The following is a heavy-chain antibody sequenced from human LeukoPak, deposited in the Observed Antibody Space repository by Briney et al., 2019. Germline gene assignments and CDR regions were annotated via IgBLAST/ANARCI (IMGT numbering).Heavy chain of an antibody. D-gene: IGHD3-22*01. V-gene: IGHV4-4*07. Sequence: PSETLSLTCTVSGGSISSYYWSWIRQPAGKGLEWIGRIYTSGSTNYNPSLTSRVTMSVDTSKNQFSLKLSSVTAADTAVYYCARAVDSSGYYRFFFDYWGQGTLVTVSS. J-gene: IGHJ4*02. CDR3: ARAVDSSGYYRFFFDY. CDR1: GGSISSYY. CDR2: IYTSGST.